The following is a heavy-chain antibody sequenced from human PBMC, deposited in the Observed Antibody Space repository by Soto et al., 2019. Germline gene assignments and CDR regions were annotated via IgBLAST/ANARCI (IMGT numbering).Heavy chain of an antibody. V-gene: IGHV3-7*03. CDR2: IKEDGSDK. J-gene: IGHJ6*02. Sequence: VGSLRLSCAASRFTFSRYWMSWVRQAPGKGLEWVANIKEDGSDKYYVDSVKGRFTISRDNAKNSLYLQMNSLRAEDTAVYYCVRDMDVWGQGTTVTVSS. CDR3: VRDMDV. CDR1: RFTFSRYW.